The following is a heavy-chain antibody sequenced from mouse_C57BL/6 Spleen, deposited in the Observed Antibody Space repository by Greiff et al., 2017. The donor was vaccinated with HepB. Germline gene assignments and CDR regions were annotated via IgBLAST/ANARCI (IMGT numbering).Heavy chain of an antibody. CDR3: TTGTYGNSWDFDV. V-gene: IGHV14-1*01. J-gene: IGHJ1*03. Sequence: EVQLQQSGAELVRPGASVKLSCTASGFNIKDYYMHWVKQRPEQGLEWIGRIDPEDGDTEYAPKFQGKATMTADTSSNTAYLQLSSLTSEDTAVYYCTTGTYGNSWDFDVWGTGTTVTVSS. CDR1: GFNIKDYY. D-gene: IGHD2-1*01. CDR2: IDPEDGDT.